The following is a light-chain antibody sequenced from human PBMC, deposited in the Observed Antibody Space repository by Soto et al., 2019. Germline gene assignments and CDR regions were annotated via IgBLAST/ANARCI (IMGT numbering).Light chain of an antibody. CDR1: QGISSW. CDR3: QQYNSYPLP. V-gene: IGKV1-5*01. CDR2: DAP. Sequence: IQMTNTASTRAASVGDRVIITCRASQGISSWLAWYQQKPGKAPKLLIYDAPSLESGVPSRFSGSGSGTEFTLTISSLQPDDFATYYCQQYNSYPLPFGGGTKVDIK. J-gene: IGKJ4*01.